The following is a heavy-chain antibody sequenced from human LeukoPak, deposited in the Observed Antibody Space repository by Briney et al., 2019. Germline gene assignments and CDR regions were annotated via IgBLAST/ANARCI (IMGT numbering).Heavy chain of an antibody. CDR3: ARDLTTTPYNWFDP. Sequence: SQTLSLTCTVYAGSISSGNYDWSWIRQPAGNGLEWIGRIYTSGSTNYNPSLKSRVSVSIDTSKNQFSLKLSSVTAADTAVYYCARDLTTTPYNWFDPWGPGTLVTVSS. J-gene: IGHJ5*02. CDR1: AGSISSGNYD. D-gene: IGHD3-22*01. CDR2: IYTSGST. V-gene: IGHV4-61*02.